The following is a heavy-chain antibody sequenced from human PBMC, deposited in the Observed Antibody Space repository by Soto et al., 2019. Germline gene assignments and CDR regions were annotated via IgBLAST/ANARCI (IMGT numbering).Heavy chain of an antibody. V-gene: IGHV1-69*01. J-gene: IGHJ6*02. Sequence: QVQLVQSGAEVKKPGSSVKVSCKASGGTFSSYAISWVRQAPGQGLEWMGGIIPIFGTANYAQKFQGRVTITADESTSTAYMELSSLRSEDTAVYYCASPIAARPGYYYGIDVWGQGTTVTVSS. CDR1: GGTFSSYA. D-gene: IGHD6-6*01. CDR3: ASPIAARPGYYYGIDV. CDR2: IIPIFGTA.